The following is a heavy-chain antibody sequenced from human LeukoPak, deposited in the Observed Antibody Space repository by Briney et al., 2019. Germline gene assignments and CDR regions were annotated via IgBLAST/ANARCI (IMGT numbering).Heavy chain of an antibody. CDR3: ARLFYDSGSSFDY. Sequence: GESLKISCKGSGYSFTNYWIGSVRQMPGKGLEWMGIIYPDDSDTRYSPSFQGQVTISADKSISTAYLQWSSLKASDTAMYYCARLFYDSGSSFDYWGQGTLVTVSS. V-gene: IGHV5-51*01. D-gene: IGHD3-10*01. J-gene: IGHJ4*02. CDR2: IYPDDSDT. CDR1: GYSFTNYW.